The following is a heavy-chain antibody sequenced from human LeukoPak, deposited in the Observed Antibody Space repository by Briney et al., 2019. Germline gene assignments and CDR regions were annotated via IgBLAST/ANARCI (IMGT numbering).Heavy chain of an antibody. Sequence: SQTLSLTCTVSGDSINSGDYYWSWIRQPPGKGLEWIGYIYYSGSTYYNPSLKSRVTISVDTSKNQFSLELSSVTAADTAVYYCARERFYVDGDYVAPYYFDYWGQGTLVTVSS. V-gene: IGHV4-30-4*01. CDR3: ARERFYVDGDYVAPYYFDY. J-gene: IGHJ4*02. D-gene: IGHD4-17*01. CDR1: GDSINSGDYY. CDR2: IYYSGST.